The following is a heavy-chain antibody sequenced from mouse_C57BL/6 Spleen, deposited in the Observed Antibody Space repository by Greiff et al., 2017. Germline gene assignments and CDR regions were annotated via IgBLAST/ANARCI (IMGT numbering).Heavy chain of an antibody. CDR2: ISYSGST. D-gene: IGHD1-1*01. CDR3: ARSTTIGFYFDY. CDR1: GYSITSDY. Sequence: VHVKQSGPGLAKPSQTLSLTCSVTGYSITSDYWNWIRKFPGNKLEYMGYISYSGSTYYNPSLKSRISITRDTSKNQYYLQLNSVTTEDTATYYCARSTTIGFYFDYWGQGTTLTVSS. J-gene: IGHJ2*01. V-gene: IGHV3-8*01.